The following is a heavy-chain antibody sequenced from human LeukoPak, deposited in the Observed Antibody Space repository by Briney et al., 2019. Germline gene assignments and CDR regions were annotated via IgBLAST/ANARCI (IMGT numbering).Heavy chain of an antibody. V-gene: IGHV3-23*01. D-gene: IGHD6-13*01. CDR1: GFTFSSYA. CDR2: ISGSGGST. J-gene: IGHJ3*02. Sequence: PGGSLRLSCAASGFTFSSYAMSWVRQAPGKGLEWVSAISGSGGSTYYADSVKGRFTISRDNSKNTLYLQMNSLRAEDTAVYYCAKDMASSSWSRGAFDIWGQGTMVTVSS. CDR3: AKDMASSSWSRGAFDI.